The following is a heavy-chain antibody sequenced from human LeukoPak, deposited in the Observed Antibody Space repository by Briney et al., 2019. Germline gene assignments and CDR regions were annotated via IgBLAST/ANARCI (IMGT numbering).Heavy chain of an antibody. Sequence: PGGSLRLSCAASGFTFSSYVMHWVRQAPGKGLEWVAIISYDGSNEYYADSVKGRFTISRDNSRSMVWLQMNSLTAEDTAMYYCGRDLNWGAFDIRGLGTLVTVSS. CDR1: GFTFSSYV. CDR3: GRDLNWGAFDI. CDR2: ISYDGSNE. J-gene: IGHJ3*02. D-gene: IGHD7-27*01. V-gene: IGHV3-30*04.